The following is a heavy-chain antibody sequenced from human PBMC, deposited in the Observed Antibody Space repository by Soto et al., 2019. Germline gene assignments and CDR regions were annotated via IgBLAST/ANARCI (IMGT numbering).Heavy chain of an antibody. D-gene: IGHD3-9*01. CDR2: MNPNSGNT. CDR3: ARADYDILTGYKGFDP. V-gene: IGHV1-8*01. J-gene: IGHJ5*02. CDR1: GYTFTSYD. Sequence: VKVSCKASGYTFTSYDINWVRQATGQGLEWMGWMNPNSGNTGYAQKFQGRVTMTRNTSISTAYMELSSLRSEDTAVYYCARADYDILTGYKGFDPWGQGTLVTVSS.